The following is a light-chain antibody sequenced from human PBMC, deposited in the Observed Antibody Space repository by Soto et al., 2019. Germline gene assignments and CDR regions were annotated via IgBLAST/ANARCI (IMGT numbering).Light chain of an antibody. CDR3: QQYNSYST. V-gene: IGKV1-5*03. CDR2: KAS. Sequence: DIQMTQSPSTLSASVGDRITITCRASQSISNLLAWYQQKPGKAPKLLINKASTLESGVPSRFSGSGSGTEFTLTISGLQPDDFATYYCQQYNSYSTFGQGTKLEMK. J-gene: IGKJ2*01. CDR1: QSISNL.